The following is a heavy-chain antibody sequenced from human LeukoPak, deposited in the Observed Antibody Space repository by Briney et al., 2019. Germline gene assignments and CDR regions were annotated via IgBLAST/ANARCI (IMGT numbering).Heavy chain of an antibody. Sequence: GGSLSLSCAASGFTFSSYEMNWVRQAPGKGLEWVSYISSSGSTIYYAASVKGRFTISRDNAKNSRYLQMNSLRAEDTAVYYCAREGYCSGGSCYNHYGMDVWGKGTTVTVSS. J-gene: IGHJ6*04. CDR2: ISSSGSTI. CDR1: GFTFSSYE. V-gene: IGHV3-48*03. CDR3: AREGYCSGGSCYNHYGMDV. D-gene: IGHD2-15*01.